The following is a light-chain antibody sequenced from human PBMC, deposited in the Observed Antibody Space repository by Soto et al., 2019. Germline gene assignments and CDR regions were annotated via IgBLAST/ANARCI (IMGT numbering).Light chain of an antibody. CDR2: DSS. J-gene: IGKJ4*01. CDR3: QNYGPT. V-gene: IGKV3-20*01. CDR1: EYVSSSY. Sequence: VLTQSPVTLSLSPGERATLSCRTKEYVSSSYLVWYQQKPGQAPRLLIHDSSSRATGVPDRFSGSGSGTDFTLTITRVEPEDFAVYYCQNYGPTFGGGTRVEIK.